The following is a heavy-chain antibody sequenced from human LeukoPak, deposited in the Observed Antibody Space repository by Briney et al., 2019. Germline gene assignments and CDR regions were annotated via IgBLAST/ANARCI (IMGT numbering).Heavy chain of an antibody. D-gene: IGHD3-22*01. CDR1: GGSISSSSYY. J-gene: IGHJ4*02. Sequence: PSETLSLTRTVPGGSISSSSYYWGWTRPPPGKGLEWIGSIFYSGNTYYNPSLKRRVTISVDTYRNQFSLNLSSVTAADTAVYYCARRLSMIVVLTPHQGFDYWGQGTLVTVSS. CDR2: IFYSGNT. CDR3: ARRLSMIVVLTPHQGFDY. V-gene: IGHV4-39*01.